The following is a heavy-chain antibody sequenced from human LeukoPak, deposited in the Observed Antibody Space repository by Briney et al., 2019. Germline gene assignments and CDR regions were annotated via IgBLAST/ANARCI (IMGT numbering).Heavy chain of an antibody. V-gene: IGHV4-34*01. CDR1: GGSFSGYY. CDR2: INHSGST. J-gene: IGHJ4*02. D-gene: IGHD5-12*01. CDR3: ARHLDVDKFYQSSYYFDY. Sequence: PSETLSLTCAVYGGSFSGYYWSWIRQPPGKGLEWIGEINHSGSTNYNPSLKSRVTISVDTSKNQFSLKLSSVTAADTAVYYCARHLDVDKFYQSSYYFDYWGQGTLVTVSS.